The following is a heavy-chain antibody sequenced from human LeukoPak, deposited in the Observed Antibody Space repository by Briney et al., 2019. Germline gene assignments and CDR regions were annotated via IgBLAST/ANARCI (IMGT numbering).Heavy chain of an antibody. J-gene: IGHJ4*02. Sequence: EGSLRLSCAASGFTFSSYTMHWVRQAPGKGLERVAVISYDGSNKYYADSVKGRFTISRDNSKNTLYLQMNSLRAEDTAVYYCARDYDSSGFDYWDQGTLVSVSS. CDR1: GFTFSSYT. CDR2: ISYDGSNK. CDR3: ARDYDSSGFDY. V-gene: IGHV3-30*04. D-gene: IGHD3-22*01.